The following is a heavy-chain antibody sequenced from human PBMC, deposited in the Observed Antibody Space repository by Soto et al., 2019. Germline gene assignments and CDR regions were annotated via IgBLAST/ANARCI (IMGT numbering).Heavy chain of an antibody. CDR1: GGSISSYY. CDR3: AYSSSWYGYYYYGRDV. J-gene: IGHJ6*02. V-gene: IGHV4-59*01. D-gene: IGHD6-13*01. CDR2: IYYSGST. Sequence: PETLSLTYTVPGGSISSYYWSWIGKPPGKGLEGIGYIYYSGSTNYNPSLKSRVTISVDTSKIQFSLKLSSVTAADTAVYYCAYSSSWYGYYYYGRDVWGQGPTVTVS.